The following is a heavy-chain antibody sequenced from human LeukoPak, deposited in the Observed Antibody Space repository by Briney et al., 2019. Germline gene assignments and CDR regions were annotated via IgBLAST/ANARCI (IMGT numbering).Heavy chain of an antibody. Sequence: GGSLRLSCAASGFTFSSYGMHWVRQAPGKGLEWVALIWYDGSSKHYADSVRGRFTISRDNSKNTLYLQMNSLRAEDTAVYYCASLGTGTTYYWGQGTLVTVSS. CDR2: IWYDGSSK. CDR3: ASLGTGTTYY. J-gene: IGHJ4*02. V-gene: IGHV3-33*01. D-gene: IGHD1-7*01. CDR1: GFTFSSYG.